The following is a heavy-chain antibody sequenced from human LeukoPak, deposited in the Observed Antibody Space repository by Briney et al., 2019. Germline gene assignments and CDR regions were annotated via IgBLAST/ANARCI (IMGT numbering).Heavy chain of an antibody. CDR3: ARGGGDVGYFDY. CDR1: GGSISSGGYY. J-gene: IGHJ4*02. CDR2: IDYSGST. V-gene: IGHV4-31*03. D-gene: IGHD4-17*01. Sequence: SETLSLTCTVSGGSISSGGYYWSWIRQHPGKGLEWIGYIDYSGSTYYNPSLKSRVTISVDTSKNQFSLKLSSVTAADTAVYYCARGGGDVGYFDYWGQGTLVTVSS.